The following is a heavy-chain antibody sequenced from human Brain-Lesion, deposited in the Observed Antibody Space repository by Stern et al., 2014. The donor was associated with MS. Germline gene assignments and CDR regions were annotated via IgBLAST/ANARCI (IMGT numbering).Heavy chain of an antibody. CDR2: IYYCGKT. CDR3: AGEEDIRYCSGGSCTGNWFDP. Sequence: QVQLQESGPGLVKPSETLSLTCTVAGGSVSSTSYAWAWIRQAPGKGLEWIGTIYYCGKTYSGPSLKRRLPISLDPSKNQFPLQLRSVTAADTAVYYCAGEEDIRYCSGGSCTGNWFDPWGQGTLVTVSS. D-gene: IGHD2-15*01. J-gene: IGHJ5*02. CDR1: GGSVSSTSYA. V-gene: IGHV4-39*01.